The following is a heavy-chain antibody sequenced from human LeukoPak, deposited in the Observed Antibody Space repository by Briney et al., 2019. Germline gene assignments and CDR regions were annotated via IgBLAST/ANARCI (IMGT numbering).Heavy chain of an antibody. V-gene: IGHV3-74*01. CDR1: GFTFSSYW. CDR3: ARGNGDYEGGLDY. J-gene: IGHJ4*02. CDR2: INSDGSST. D-gene: IGHD4-17*01. Sequence: GGSLRLSCAASGFTFSSYWMHWVRQAPGKGLVWVSRINSDGSSTSYADSVKGRFTISRDNAKNTLYLQMNSQRAEDTAVYYCARGNGDYEGGLDYWGQGTLVTVSS.